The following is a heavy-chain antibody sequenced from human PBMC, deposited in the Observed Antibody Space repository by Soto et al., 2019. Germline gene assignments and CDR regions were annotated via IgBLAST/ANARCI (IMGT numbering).Heavy chain of an antibody. V-gene: IGHV1-18*04. CDR3: ARESRKVVVPAATPFDP. CDR2: ISAYNGNT. J-gene: IGHJ5*02. CDR1: GYTFTSYG. D-gene: IGHD2-2*01. Sequence: ASVKVSGKASGYTFTSYGISWVRQAPGQGLEWMGWISAYNGNTNYAQKLQGRVTMTTDTSTSTAYMELRSLGSDDTAVYYCARESRKVVVPAATPFDPWGQGTLVTVSS.